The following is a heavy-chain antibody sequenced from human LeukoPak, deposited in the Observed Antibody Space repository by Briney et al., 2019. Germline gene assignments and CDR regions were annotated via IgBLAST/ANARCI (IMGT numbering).Heavy chain of an antibody. J-gene: IGHJ3*02. D-gene: IGHD2-15*01. V-gene: IGHV3-21*01. CDR2: ISSSSSYI. CDR3: ARDDYCSGGSCLDAFDI. CDR1: GFTFSSYS. Sequence: GGSMRLSSAASGFTFSSYSMRWVRQAPGEVLGWVSSISSSSSYIYYADSVKGRFPISRDNAKNSLYLQMNSLRAEDTAVYSCARDDYCSGGSCLDAFDIWGQGTMVTVSS.